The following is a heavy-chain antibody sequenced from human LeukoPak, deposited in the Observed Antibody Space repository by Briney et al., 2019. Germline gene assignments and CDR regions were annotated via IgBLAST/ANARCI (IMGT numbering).Heavy chain of an antibody. CDR3: ARNLASPADSSGYYAFQH. Sequence: ASVKVSCKASGYTFTSYYMHWVRQAPGQGLEWMGLINPSGGSTSYAQKFQGRVTMTRDTSTSTVYMELSSLRSEDTAVYYCARNLASPADSSGYYAFQHWGQGTLVTVSS. V-gene: IGHV1-46*01. J-gene: IGHJ1*01. D-gene: IGHD3-22*01. CDR1: GYTFTSYY. CDR2: INPSGGST.